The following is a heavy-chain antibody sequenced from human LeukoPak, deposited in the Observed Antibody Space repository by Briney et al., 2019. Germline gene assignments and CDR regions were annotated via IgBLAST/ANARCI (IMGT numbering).Heavy chain of an antibody. Sequence: SQTLSLTCVISGDSVSSNSATWNWIRQSPSRGLEWLGRTYYRSKWYNDYAVSVKSRISINPDTSKNQFSLQLNSVTPEDTAVYYCARDRRSTFWFDPWGQGTLVNVSS. CDR1: GDSVSSNSAT. D-gene: IGHD3-16*01. J-gene: IGHJ5*02. CDR3: ARDRRSTFWFDP. V-gene: IGHV6-1*01. CDR2: TYYRSKWYN.